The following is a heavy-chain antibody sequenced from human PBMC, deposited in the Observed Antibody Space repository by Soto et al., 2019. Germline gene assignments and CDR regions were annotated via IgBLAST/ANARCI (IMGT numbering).Heavy chain of an antibody. CDR3: ARKDDSSGYYDY. CDR2: IYYSGST. V-gene: IGHV4-39*01. CDR1: GGSISSSSYY. D-gene: IGHD3-22*01. J-gene: IGHJ4*02. Sequence: NPSEALSLTCTVSGGSISSSSYYWGWIRQPPGKGLEWIGSIYYSGSTYYNPSLKSRVTISVDTSKNQFSLKLSSVTAADTAVYYCARKDDSSGYYDYWGQGTLVTVSS.